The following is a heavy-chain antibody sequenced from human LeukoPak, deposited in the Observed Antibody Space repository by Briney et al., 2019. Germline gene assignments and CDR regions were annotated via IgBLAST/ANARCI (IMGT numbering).Heavy chain of an antibody. CDR2: IYYSGGT. J-gene: IGHJ4*02. CDR1: SGSFSGYY. D-gene: IGHD2-2*01. V-gene: IGHV4-34*01. CDR3: ARERREQLLPPYTRSVTYFDY. Sequence: PSETLSLTCAVYSGSFSGYYWSWIRQPPGKGLEWIGSIYYSGGTYYNPSLKRRVTISIDTSKNQFSLKLSSVTAADTAVYYCARERREQLLPPYTRSVTYFDYWGQGALVTVSS.